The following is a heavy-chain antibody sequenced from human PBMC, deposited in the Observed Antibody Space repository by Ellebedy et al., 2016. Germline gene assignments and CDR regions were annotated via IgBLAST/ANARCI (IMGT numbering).Heavy chain of an antibody. D-gene: IGHD3-10*01. Sequence: GESLKISCAASGFTLNNAWMSWVRQAPGKGLEWVGRIKSKTDGGTTDYAAPVKGRFTISRDDSKNTLYLQMNSLKTEDTAVYYCSGPGYYFDYWGQGILVTVSS. J-gene: IGHJ4*02. V-gene: IGHV3-15*01. CDR1: GFTLNNAW. CDR3: SGPGYYFDY. CDR2: IKSKTDGGTT.